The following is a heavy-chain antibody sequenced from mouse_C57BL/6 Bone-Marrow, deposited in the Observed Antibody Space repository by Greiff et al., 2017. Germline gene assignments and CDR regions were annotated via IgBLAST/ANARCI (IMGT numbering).Heavy chain of an antibody. CDR2: ISSGGSYT. D-gene: IGHD2-1*01. CDR3: ARHNYVFDY. V-gene: IGHV5-6*01. J-gene: IGHJ2*01. CDR1: GFTFSSYG. Sequence: EVMLVESGGDLVKPGGSLKLSCAASGFTFSSYGMSWVRQTPDKRLEWVATISSGGSYTYYPDIVKGRFTIARDNAKNTRYLQMSSLKSEDTAMYYCARHNYVFDYWGQGTTLTVSS.